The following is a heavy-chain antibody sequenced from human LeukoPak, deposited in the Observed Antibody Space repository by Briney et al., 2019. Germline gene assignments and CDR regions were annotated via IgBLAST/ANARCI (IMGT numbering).Heavy chain of an antibody. V-gene: IGHV3-30*18. CDR2: MSADGSLE. CDR1: GFIFSNYA. D-gene: IGHD3-10*01. Sequence: PGGSLRLSCEASGFIFSNYAMNWVRQAPGKGLEWVAIMSADGSLEFYGDSVKGRFVISRDNSKSTLYLQMNNLRVNDTAVYYCAKDVWIGDGLDSWGQGTLVTVYS. J-gene: IGHJ4*02. CDR3: AKDVWIGDGLDS.